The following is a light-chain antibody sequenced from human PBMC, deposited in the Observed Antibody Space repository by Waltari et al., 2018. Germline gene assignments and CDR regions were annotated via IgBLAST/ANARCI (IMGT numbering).Light chain of an antibody. CDR2: GVS. CDR1: QSISSN. V-gene: IGKV3D-15*01. J-gene: IGKJ2*01. CDR3: QQYNNWPPEMYT. Sequence: DTMMTQSPDTLSVSPGERATLSCRASQSISSNLAWYQQKPGQAPRLLIFGVSTRATGIPARFSGSGSGTEFTLTISSLESEDFGIYYCQQYNNWPPEMYTFGQGTKLEI.